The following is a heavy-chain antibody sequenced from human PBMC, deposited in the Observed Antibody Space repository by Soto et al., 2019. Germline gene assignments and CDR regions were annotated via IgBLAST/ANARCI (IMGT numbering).Heavy chain of an antibody. Sequence: PXPALSLPCVISGDSVSSQGAGCNLIRHAPSRGLEWLGRTYYKSKWNNDYALSVKSRITINPDTSKNQFSLHLYSVTPEDTAVYCCTGITWFRGMDVWGQGTPVTVSS. J-gene: IGHJ6*02. CDR2: TYYKSKWNN. CDR1: GDSVSSQGAG. CDR3: TGITWFRGMDV. D-gene: IGHD3-10*01. V-gene: IGHV6-1*01.